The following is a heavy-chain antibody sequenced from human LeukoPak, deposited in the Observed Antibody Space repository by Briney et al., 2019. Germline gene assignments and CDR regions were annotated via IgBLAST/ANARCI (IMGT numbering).Heavy chain of an antibody. CDR3: ARWTRRDLTGFPWFAFDI. Sequence: GGSLRLSCAASGFTFSSYSMNWARQAPGKGLEWVSSISSSGTYIYYADSVKGRFTISRDNSKNTLYLQMNSLRAEDTAVYYCARWTRRDLTGFPWFAFDIWGQGTMVTVSS. D-gene: IGHD3-9*01. J-gene: IGHJ3*02. CDR2: ISSSGTYI. V-gene: IGHV3-21*04. CDR1: GFTFSSYS.